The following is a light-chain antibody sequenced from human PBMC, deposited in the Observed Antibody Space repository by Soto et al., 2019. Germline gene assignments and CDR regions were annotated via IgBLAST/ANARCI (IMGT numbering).Light chain of an antibody. V-gene: IGLV1-47*01. CDR1: SSNIGNNH. J-gene: IGLJ3*02. CDR3: AAWDDSLRVWV. Sequence: VLTQPPSASGTPGQRVTISCSGSSSNIGNNHLFWYQQLPGTAPKLLIYKTNHRPSRVPDRFSASKSGTSASLAISGLRSEDEADYYCAAWDDSLRVWVFGGGTKLTVL. CDR2: KTN.